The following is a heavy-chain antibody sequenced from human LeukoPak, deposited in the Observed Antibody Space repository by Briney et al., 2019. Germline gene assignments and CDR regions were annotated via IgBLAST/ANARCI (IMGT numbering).Heavy chain of an antibody. J-gene: IGHJ4*02. D-gene: IGHD6-6*01. CDR1: GYSISSGYY. CDR2: IYHSGRT. CDR3: ARDRSRGSSSASDY. V-gene: IGHV4-38-2*02. Sequence: PSETLSLTCTVSGYSISSGYYWGWIRQPPGKGLEWIGSIYHSGRTFYNPSLKSRVTISVDTSKNQFSLKLNSVIAADTAVYYCARDRSRGSSSASDYWGQGTLVTVSS.